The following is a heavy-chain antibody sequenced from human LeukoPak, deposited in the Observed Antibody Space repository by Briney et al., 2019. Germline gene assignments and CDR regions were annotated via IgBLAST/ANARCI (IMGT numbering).Heavy chain of an antibody. CDR2: IYNSGST. D-gene: IGHD2-15*01. CDR1: GGSISSNY. Sequence: PSETLSLTCTVSGGSISSNYWSWIRQPPGKGLEWIGYIYNSGSTNYNPSLKSRVTISVDTPKNQFSLKLSSVTAADTAVYYCARAWGGSNPFDYWGQGTLVPVSS. J-gene: IGHJ4*02. CDR3: ARAWGGSNPFDY. V-gene: IGHV4-59*01.